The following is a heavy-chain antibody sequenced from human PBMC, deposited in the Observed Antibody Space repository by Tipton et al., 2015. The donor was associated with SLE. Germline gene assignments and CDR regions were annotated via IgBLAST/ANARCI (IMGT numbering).Heavy chain of an antibody. CDR3: ARHLGVIVAFEV. CDR1: GGSISNYS. Sequence: TLSLTCTVSGGSISNYSWGWIRQPPGKGLEWIGRIYYSGSSYYNPSLKSRVTISVDTSKNQFSLKLSSVTAADTAVYYCARHLGVIVAFEVWGQGTVLTVSS. J-gene: IGHJ3*01. D-gene: IGHD3-10*01. V-gene: IGHV4-39*07. CDR2: IYYSGSS.